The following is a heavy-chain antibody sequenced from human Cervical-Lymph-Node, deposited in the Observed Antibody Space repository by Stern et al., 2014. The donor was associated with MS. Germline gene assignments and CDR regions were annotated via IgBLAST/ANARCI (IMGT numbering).Heavy chain of an antibody. J-gene: IGHJ5*02. CDR2: ISYDGSKK. CDR3: ARGSDCSSTSFYAGTWFDP. D-gene: IGHD2-2*01. CDR1: GFTFSSYA. Sequence: VQLVESGGGVVQPGRSLRLSCAASGFTFSSYALHWVRQGPGKGLEWVAVISYDGSKKYYADPAQGRFTISSENPKNTLYQQMNSLRAEDTAVYSCARGSDCSSTSFYAGTWFDPWGEGTLVTVPS. V-gene: IGHV3-30*01.